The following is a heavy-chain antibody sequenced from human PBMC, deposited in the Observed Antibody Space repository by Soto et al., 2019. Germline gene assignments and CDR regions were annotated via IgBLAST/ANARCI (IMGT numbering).Heavy chain of an antibody. V-gene: IGHV3-30*18. D-gene: IGHD3-3*01. CDR1: GFTFSSYG. CDR3: AKDHRDIFGVVINPYYYYYGMDV. Sequence: ESGGGVVQPGRSLRLSCAASGFTFSSYGMHWVRQAPGKGLEWVAVISYDGSNKYYADSVKGRFTISRDNSKNTLYLQMNSLRAEDTAVYYCAKDHRDIFGVVINPYYYYYGMDVWGQGTTVTVSS. CDR2: ISYDGSNK. J-gene: IGHJ6*02.